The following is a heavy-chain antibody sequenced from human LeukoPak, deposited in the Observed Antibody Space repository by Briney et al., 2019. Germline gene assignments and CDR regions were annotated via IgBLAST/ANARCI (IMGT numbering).Heavy chain of an antibody. CDR2: ITSSSSYI. CDR1: GFTFTSYN. D-gene: IGHD6-13*01. V-gene: IGHV3-21*06. Sequence: PGGSLRLSCAASGFTFTSYNMNWVRQAPGKGLEWVSSITSSSSYIYYADSVKGRFTISRDNAKNSLYLQMDSLRVEDTAVYYCARDSAAPVIYYMDVWGNGTTVTISS. CDR3: ARDSAAPVIYYMDV. J-gene: IGHJ6*03.